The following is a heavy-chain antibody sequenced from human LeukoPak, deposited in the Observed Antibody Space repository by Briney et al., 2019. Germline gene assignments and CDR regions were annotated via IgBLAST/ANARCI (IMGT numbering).Heavy chain of an antibody. CDR3: ARDREWIQLWSWYFDY. Sequence: SETLSLTCAVYGGSFSGYYWSWIRQPPGKGLEWIGSIYYSGSTYYNPSLKSRVTISVDTSKNQFSLKLSSVTAADTAVYYCARDREWIQLWSWYFDYWGQGTLVTVSS. CDR1: GGSFSGYY. D-gene: IGHD5-18*01. CDR2: IYYSGST. J-gene: IGHJ4*02. V-gene: IGHV4-34*01.